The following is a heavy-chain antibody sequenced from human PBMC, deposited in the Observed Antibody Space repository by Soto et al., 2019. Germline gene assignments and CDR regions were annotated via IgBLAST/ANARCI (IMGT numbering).Heavy chain of an antibody. CDR2: ISSSSSYT. D-gene: IGHD3-22*01. CDR1: GFTFSDYY. Sequence: QVQLVESGGGLVKPGGSLRLSCAASGFTFSDYYMSWICQAPGKGLEWVSYISSSSSYTNYADSVKGRFTISRDNAKNSLYLQINSLRAEDTAVYYCARGSSGYRVPFDYWGQGTLVTVSS. J-gene: IGHJ4*02. V-gene: IGHV3-11*06. CDR3: ARGSSGYRVPFDY.